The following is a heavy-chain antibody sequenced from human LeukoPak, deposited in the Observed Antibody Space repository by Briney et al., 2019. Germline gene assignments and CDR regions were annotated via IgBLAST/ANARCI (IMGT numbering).Heavy chain of an antibody. J-gene: IGHJ1*01. CDR1: GYTFTSYY. V-gene: IGHV1-46*01. D-gene: IGHD2-21*02. Sequence: ASVKVSCKASGYTFTSYYMNWLRQAPGQGLEWMGIINPSDDSTTYAQKFQGRVTMTRDTSTSTVYMDLSSLRSEDTAVYYCARAYCGGDCYSLYFQHWGQGTLVTVSS. CDR2: INPSDDST. CDR3: ARAYCGGDCYSLYFQH.